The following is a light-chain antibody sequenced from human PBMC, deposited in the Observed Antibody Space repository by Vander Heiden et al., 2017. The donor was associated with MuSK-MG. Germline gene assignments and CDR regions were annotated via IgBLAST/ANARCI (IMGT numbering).Light chain of an antibody. CDR3: QHRGSFMLT. CDR2: AAS. CDR1: QSVNSY. V-gene: IGKV3-11*01. Sequence: EIVLTQSPATLSLSPGEGATLSCRASQSVNSYLDWYQPKTGPAPSLLIYAASHRATGIPARCSSRGSGTFIIPTNDTLESEYFAIYYRQHRGSFMLTFGGWTKVEIK. J-gene: IGKJ4*01.